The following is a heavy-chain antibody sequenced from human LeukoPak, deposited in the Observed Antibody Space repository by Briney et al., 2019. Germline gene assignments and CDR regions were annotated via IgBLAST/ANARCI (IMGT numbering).Heavy chain of an antibody. Sequence: ASVKVSCKASGYTFTSYGISWVRQAPGQGLEWMGWISAYNGNTNYAQKLQGRVTMTTDTSTSTAYMELRSLRSDDTAVYYCARSQWVTMIDTGAFDIWGQGTMVNVSS. CDR3: ARSQWVTMIDTGAFDI. CDR1: GYTFTSYG. D-gene: IGHD3-22*01. J-gene: IGHJ3*02. CDR2: ISAYNGNT. V-gene: IGHV1-18*01.